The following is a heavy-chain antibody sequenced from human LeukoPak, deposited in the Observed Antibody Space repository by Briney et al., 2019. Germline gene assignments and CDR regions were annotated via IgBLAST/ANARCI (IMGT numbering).Heavy chain of an antibody. V-gene: IGHV3-23*01. J-gene: IGHJ4*02. CDR1: GFTFSSHA. D-gene: IGHD6-25*01. Sequence: GGSLRLSCAASGFTFSSHAMSWVRQAPGKGLEWVSAISGSGGSTYYADSVKGRLTISRDNSKNTLYLQMNSLRAEDTAVYYCAKDTRATAAAFDYWGQGTLVTVSS. CDR3: AKDTRATAAAFDY. CDR2: ISGSGGST.